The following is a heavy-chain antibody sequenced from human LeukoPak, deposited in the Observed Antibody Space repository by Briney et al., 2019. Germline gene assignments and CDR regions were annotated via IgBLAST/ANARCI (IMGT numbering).Heavy chain of an antibody. Sequence: SETLSLTCTVSGGSISSGDYYWSWIRQPPGKGLEWIGYIYYSGSTYYNPSIKSRVTISVDTSKNQFSLKLSSVTAADTAVYYCARGHYYDSSGYYYPSYYFDYWGQGTLVTVSS. CDR2: IYYSGST. CDR1: GGSISSGDYY. D-gene: IGHD3-22*01. J-gene: IGHJ4*02. V-gene: IGHV4-30-4*01. CDR3: ARGHYYDSSGYYYPSYYFDY.